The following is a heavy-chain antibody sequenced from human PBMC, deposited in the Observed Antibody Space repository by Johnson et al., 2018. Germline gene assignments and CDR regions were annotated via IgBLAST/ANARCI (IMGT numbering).Heavy chain of an antibody. V-gene: IGHV3-23*04. Sequence: VQLVESGGGLVQPGGSLRLSCAASGFTFSSYAMTWVRHAPGKGLEWVSAISGSGDSTYYADSVKGWFTISRDNSKNTLYLQMNSLRAEDTAVYYCARANQYYYNMDVWGKGTTVTVS. CDR3: ARANQYYYNMDV. J-gene: IGHJ6*03. CDR1: GFTFSSYA. CDR2: ISGSGDST.